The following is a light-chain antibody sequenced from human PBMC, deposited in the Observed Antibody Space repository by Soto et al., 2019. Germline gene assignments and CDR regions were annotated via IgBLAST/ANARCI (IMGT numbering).Light chain of an antibody. CDR1: QDVRNY. CDR3: QQYSNLIT. V-gene: IGKV1-33*01. CDR2: DAS. J-gene: IGKJ5*01. Sequence: IQMTQSPSSLSASVGDRVTITCQASQDVRNYLNWYQQKLGKAPKLLIYDASNLETGVPSRFSGSGPGTYFSFTISSLKPEDFATYYCQQYSNLITFGQGTRLEI.